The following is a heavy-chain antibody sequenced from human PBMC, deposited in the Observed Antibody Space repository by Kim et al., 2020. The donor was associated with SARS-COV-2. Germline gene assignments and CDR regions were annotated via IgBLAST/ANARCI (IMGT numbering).Heavy chain of an antibody. CDR1: GYTFTSYA. D-gene: IGHD1-26*01. J-gene: IGHJ4*02. CDR2: INAGNGNT. CDR3: ARGYVVGATSFDY. Sequence: ASVKVSCKASGYTFTSYAMHWVRQAPGQRLEWMGWINAGNGNTKYSQKFQGRVTITRDTSASTAYMELSSLRSEDTAVYYCARGYVVGATSFDYWGQGTLVTVSS. V-gene: IGHV1-3*01.